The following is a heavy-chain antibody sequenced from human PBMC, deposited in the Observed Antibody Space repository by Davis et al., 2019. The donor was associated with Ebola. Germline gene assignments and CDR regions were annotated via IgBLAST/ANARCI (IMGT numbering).Heavy chain of an antibody. V-gene: IGHV4-34*01. CDR2: INHSGRT. Sequence: MPSETLSLTCAVYGVSFSGYYWNWIRQPPGKGLEWIGEINHSGRTNYNPSLKSRVTMSVDTSKNQFSLRVRSVTAADTAAYYCARGGGYGGYGMDVWGQGTTVTVSS. CDR1: GVSFSGYY. CDR3: ARGGGYGGYGMDV. D-gene: IGHD6-25*01. J-gene: IGHJ6*02.